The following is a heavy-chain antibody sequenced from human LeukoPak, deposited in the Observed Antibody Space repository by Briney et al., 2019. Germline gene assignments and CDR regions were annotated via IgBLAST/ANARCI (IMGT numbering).Heavy chain of an antibody. CDR3: AKDARILGYCSGGSCYQHYYYYYGMDV. CDR1: GFTLINAW. J-gene: IGHJ6*02. Sequence: GGSLRLSCEASGFTLINAWMTWVRQAPGKGLEWVAVISYDGSNKYYADSVKGRFTISRDNSKNTLYLQMNSLRAEDTAVYYCAKDARILGYCSGGSCYQHYYYYYGMDVWGQGTTVTVSS. CDR2: ISYDGSNK. D-gene: IGHD2-15*01. V-gene: IGHV3-30*18.